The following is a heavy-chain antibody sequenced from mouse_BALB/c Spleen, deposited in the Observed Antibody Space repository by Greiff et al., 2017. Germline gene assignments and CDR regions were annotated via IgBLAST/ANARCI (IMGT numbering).Heavy chain of an antibody. J-gene: IGHJ2*01. CDR1: GFTFSSYA. Sequence: EVMLVESGGGLVKPGGSLKLSCAASGFTFSSYAMSWVRQTPEKRLEWVASISSGGSTYYPDSVKGRFTISRDNARNILYLQMSSLRSEDTAMYYCARDPDYDYDGYWGQGTTLTVSS. CDR3: ARDPDYDYDGY. CDR2: ISSGGST. V-gene: IGHV5-6-5*01. D-gene: IGHD2-4*01.